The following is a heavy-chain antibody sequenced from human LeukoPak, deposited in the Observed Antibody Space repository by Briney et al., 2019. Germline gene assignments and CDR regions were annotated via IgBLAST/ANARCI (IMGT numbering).Heavy chain of an antibody. Sequence: GGSLRLSCAASGFTFSNYWMHWVRQAPGKGLVWVSRINSDGINTSYADSVKGRFTISRDNAKNTLNLQMNSLRAEDTAVYYCASRKLANDYWGQGTLVTVSS. D-gene: IGHD1-1*01. J-gene: IGHJ4*02. CDR1: GFTFSNYW. V-gene: IGHV3-74*01. CDR2: INSDGINT. CDR3: ASRKLANDY.